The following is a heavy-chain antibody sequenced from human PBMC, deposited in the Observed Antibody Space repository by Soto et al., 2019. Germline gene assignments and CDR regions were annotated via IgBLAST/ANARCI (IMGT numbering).Heavy chain of an antibody. J-gene: IGHJ4*02. V-gene: IGHV3-53*01. D-gene: IGHD3-22*01. CDR3: ARDDSSGSYDY. CDR1: GFTVSSNY. Sequence: GGSLRLSCAASGFTVSSNYMSWVRQAPGKGLEWVSVIYSGGSTYYADSVKGRFTISRDNSKNTLYLQMNSLRAEDTAVYYCARDDSSGSYDYWGQGTLVTVSS. CDR2: IYSGGST.